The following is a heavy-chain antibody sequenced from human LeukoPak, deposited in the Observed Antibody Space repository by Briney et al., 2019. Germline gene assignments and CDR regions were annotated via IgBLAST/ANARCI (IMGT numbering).Heavy chain of an antibody. J-gene: IGHJ6*03. D-gene: IGHD6-13*01. Sequence: PGGSLRLSCAASGFTFSSYAMSWVRQAPGKGLEWVSAISCSGGSTYYADSVKGRFTISRDNSKNTLYLQMNSLRAEDTAVYYCAKDGDPTAAAGDYYYYYMDVWGKGTTVTVSS. CDR3: AKDGDPTAAAGDYYYYYMDV. CDR2: ISCSGGST. V-gene: IGHV3-23*01. CDR1: GFTFSSYA.